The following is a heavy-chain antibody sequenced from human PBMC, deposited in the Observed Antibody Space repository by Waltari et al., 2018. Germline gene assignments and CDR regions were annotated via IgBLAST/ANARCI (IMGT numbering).Heavy chain of an antibody. Sequence: QVQLQESGPGLVKPSETLSLTCTVSGYSISSGYYWGWIRQPPGKGLEWIGSIYHSGRTYYNPSLKSRVTISVDTSKSQFSLKLSSVTAADTAVYYCAREYCSSTSCYGYYYYYMDVWGKGTTVTISS. CDR3: AREYCSSTSCYGYYYYYMDV. CDR2: IYHSGRT. D-gene: IGHD2-2*01. CDR1: GYSISSGYY. J-gene: IGHJ6*03. V-gene: IGHV4-38-2*02.